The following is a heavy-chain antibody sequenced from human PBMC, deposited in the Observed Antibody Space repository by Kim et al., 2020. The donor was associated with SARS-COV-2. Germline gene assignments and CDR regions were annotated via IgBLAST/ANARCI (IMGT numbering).Heavy chain of an antibody. J-gene: IGHJ4*02. Sequence: TPSLKSRVNITGDTSKNQFSLKLSSVTAADTAVYYCARSTAMGLTYFDYWGQGTLVTVSS. V-gene: IGHV4-59*01. CDR3: ARSTAMGLTYFDY. D-gene: IGHD5-18*01.